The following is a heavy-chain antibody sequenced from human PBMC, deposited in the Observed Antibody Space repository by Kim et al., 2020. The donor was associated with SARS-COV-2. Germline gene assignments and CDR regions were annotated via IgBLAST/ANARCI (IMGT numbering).Heavy chain of an antibody. CDR1: GFTFSSYG. CDR3: AKDLGGARGY. Sequence: GGSLRLSCAASGFTFSSYGMHWVRQAPGKGLEWVAVISYDGSNKYYADSVKGRFTISRDNSKNTLYLQMNSLRAEDTAVYYCAKDLGGARGYWGQGTLVTVSS. V-gene: IGHV3-30*18. J-gene: IGHJ4*02. CDR2: ISYDGSNK. D-gene: IGHD3-16*01.